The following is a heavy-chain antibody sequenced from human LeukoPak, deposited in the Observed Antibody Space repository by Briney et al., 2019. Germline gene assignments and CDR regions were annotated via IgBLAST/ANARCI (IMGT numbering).Heavy chain of an antibody. CDR3: ASSPPPNYYYGMDV. CDR2: IYYSGST. V-gene: IGHV4-59*12. J-gene: IGHJ6*02. Sequence: PSETLSLTCTVSGGSISSYYWSWIWQPPGKGLEWIGYIYYSGSTNYNPSLKSRVTISVDKSKNHFSLKLSSVTVADTAVYYCASSPPPNYYYGMDVWGQGTTVTVSS. CDR1: GGSISSYY.